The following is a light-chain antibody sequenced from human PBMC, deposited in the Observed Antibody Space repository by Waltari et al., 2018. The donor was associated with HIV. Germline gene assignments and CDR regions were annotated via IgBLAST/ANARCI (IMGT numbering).Light chain of an antibody. CDR3: QQSYSTPPT. CDR1: QIIISY. CDR2: AAS. Sequence: DIQMTQSPSSLSASVGDSVTFTCRASQIIISYLNWYQQKPGKAPKLLIYAASSLQSGVPSSFSGSGSGTDFTLTISSLQPEDFATYYCQQSYSTPPTFGQGTKLEI. J-gene: IGKJ2*01. V-gene: IGKV1-39*01.